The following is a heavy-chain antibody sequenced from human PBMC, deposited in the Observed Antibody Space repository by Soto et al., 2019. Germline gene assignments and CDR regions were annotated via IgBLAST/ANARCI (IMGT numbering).Heavy chain of an antibody. V-gene: IGHV5-51*01. J-gene: IGHJ6*02. CDR1: GYSFTSYW. CDR2: IYPGDSDT. D-gene: IGHD5-12*01. Sequence: GESLKISCRAYGYSFTSYWIGWVRQMPGKGLEWMGIIYPGDSDTRYSPSFQGQVTISVDKSISTAYLQWSSLKASDTAMYYCARQEWLQSISDVWGQGTTVTVSS. CDR3: ARQEWLQSISDV.